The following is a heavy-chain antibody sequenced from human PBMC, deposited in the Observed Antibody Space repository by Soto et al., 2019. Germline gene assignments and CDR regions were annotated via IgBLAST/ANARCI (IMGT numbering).Heavy chain of an antibody. D-gene: IGHD3-3*01. V-gene: IGHV1-46*01. CDR2: VNPSSGRT. Sequence: QVQLGQSGSEVKKPGASVKVSCTASGYTFTSYYVHWVRQAPGQGLEWMGVVNPSSGRTTYAQKFRGRITMARYRSTSTVHVELSSLRAADTAVYYCARGSEIGQNSDYYGMDVWGQGTTVTVSS. CDR3: ARGSEIGQNSDYYGMDV. CDR1: GYTFTSYY. J-gene: IGHJ6*02.